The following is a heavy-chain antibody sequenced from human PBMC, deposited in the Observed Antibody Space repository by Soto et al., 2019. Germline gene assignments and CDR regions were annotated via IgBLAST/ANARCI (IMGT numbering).Heavy chain of an antibody. J-gene: IGHJ4*02. V-gene: IGHV1-69*12. CDR1: AGTFCSYA. Sequence: QVQLVQSGAEVKKPGSSVKVSCKASAGTFCSYAISWVRQAPGQGREWMGGIIPIFGTANYAQKSQGRVTITADESTSTAYMELSSLRSEDTAVYYCATDNYDYVWGRDYWGQGTLVTVSS. CDR2: IIPIFGTA. D-gene: IGHD3-16*01. CDR3: ATDNYDYVWGRDY.